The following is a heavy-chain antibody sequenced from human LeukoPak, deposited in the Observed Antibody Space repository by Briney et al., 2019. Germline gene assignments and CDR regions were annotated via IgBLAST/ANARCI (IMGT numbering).Heavy chain of an antibody. J-gene: IGHJ3*02. CDR3: ARDRKHHITPGAFDI. D-gene: IGHD3-10*01. Sequence: AGGSLRLSCAASGFVFSTYEMDWVRQAPGKGLEWVSYISSSGSTIYYADSVKGRFTISRDNAKNMLYLQMNSLRAEDTAMYYCARDRKHHITPGAFDIWGQGTMVTVSS. CDR2: ISSSGSTI. V-gene: IGHV3-48*03. CDR1: GFVFSTYE.